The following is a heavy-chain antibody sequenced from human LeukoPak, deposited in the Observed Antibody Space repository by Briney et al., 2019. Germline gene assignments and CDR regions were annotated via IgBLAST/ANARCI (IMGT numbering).Heavy chain of an antibody. Sequence: SETLSLTCAVSGGSFSDYYWSWIRQPPGKGLEWIGEINHSGSTDYNPSLKSRVTISVDTSKNQFSLKLSSVTAADTAVYYCARGDYDRDIWGQGTMVTVSS. CDR2: INHSGST. CDR3: ARGDYDRDI. V-gene: IGHV4-34*01. J-gene: IGHJ3*02. D-gene: IGHD3-16*01. CDR1: GGSFSDYY.